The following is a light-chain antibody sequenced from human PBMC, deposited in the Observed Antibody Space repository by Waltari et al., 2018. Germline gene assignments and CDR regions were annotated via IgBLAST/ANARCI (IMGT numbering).Light chain of an antibody. Sequence: DIQMTQSPSSLSAAVGDRVTVTCRASQGINKELSWYQQKPGRAPTLLIYASSNLQTGVSSRFSGSGSGTDFTITISSLQPEDVATYFCQQDFATPFTFGPGTKLDIK. CDR1: QGINKE. CDR2: ASS. V-gene: IGKV1-27*01. J-gene: IGKJ3*01. CDR3: QQDFATPFT.